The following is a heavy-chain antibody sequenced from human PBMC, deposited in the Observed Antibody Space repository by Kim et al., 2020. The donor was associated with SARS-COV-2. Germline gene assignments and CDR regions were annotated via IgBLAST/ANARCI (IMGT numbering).Heavy chain of an antibody. D-gene: IGHD2-2*01. Sequence: SETLSLTCAVYGGSFSGYYWSWIRQPPGKGLEWIGEINHSGSTNYNPSLKSRVTISVDTSKNQFSLKLSSVTAADTAVYYCARGWGYCSSPSCYADAFDIWGQGTMVTASS. CDR1: GGSFSGYY. J-gene: IGHJ3*02. CDR3: ARGWGYCSSPSCYADAFDI. V-gene: IGHV4-34*01. CDR2: INHSGST.